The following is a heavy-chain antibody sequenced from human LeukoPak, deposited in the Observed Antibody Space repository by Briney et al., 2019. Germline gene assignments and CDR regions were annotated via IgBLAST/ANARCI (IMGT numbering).Heavy chain of an antibody. J-gene: IGHJ5*02. CDR1: GYTFTGYY. D-gene: IGHD1-1*01. CDR3: ARAQIVQRGANWLDP. V-gene: IGHV1-2*02. CDR2: INPNSGGT. Sequence: SVKVSCKASGYTFTGYYMHWVRQAPGQGLEWMGWINPNSGGTNYAQKFQGRVTMTRDTSISTAYMELSRLRSDDTAVYYCARAQIVQRGANWLDPWGQGTLVTVSS.